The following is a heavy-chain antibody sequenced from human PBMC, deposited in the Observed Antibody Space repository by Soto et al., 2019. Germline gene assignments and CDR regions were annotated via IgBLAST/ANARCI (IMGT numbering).Heavy chain of an antibody. CDR2: IKQDGSEE. CDR1: GFSSSPFW. CDR3: TGGSGWLQTD. D-gene: IGHD6-19*01. Sequence: EVQLVESGGGLVQPGGSLRLSCADSGFSSSPFWMTWVRQAPGKGLEWVALIKQDGSEELYVDSVKGRFTISRDNAKNSVYLHMAGLRVEATAVYYCTGGSGWLQTDWGQGTLVTVSS. V-gene: IGHV3-7*04. J-gene: IGHJ4*02.